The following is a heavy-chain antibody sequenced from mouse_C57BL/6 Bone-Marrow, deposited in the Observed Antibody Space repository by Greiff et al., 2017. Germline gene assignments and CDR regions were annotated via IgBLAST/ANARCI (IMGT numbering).Heavy chain of an antibody. V-gene: IGHV1-5*01. D-gene: IGHD1-1*01. CDR3: TRYLITTVVATDY. J-gene: IGHJ2*01. CDR1: GYTFTSYW. Sequence: EVQLQQSGTVLARPGASVKMSCKTSGYTFTSYWMHWVKQRPGQGLEWIGASYPGNSDTSYNQKFKGKAKLTAVTSASTAYMWLSSLTNEDSAVYYCTRYLITTVVATDYWGQGTTLTVSS. CDR2: SYPGNSDT.